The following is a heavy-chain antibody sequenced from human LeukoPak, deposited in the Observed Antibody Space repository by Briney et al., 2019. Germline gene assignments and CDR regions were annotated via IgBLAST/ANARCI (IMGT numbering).Heavy chain of an antibody. Sequence: GASVKVSCKASGYTFTSYYMHWVRQAPGQGLEWMGIINPSGGSTSYAQKFQGRVTMTRDTPTSTVYMELSSLRSEDTAVYYCARDLGGYSYGPYFDYWGQGTLVTVSS. CDR2: INPSGGST. CDR1: GYTFTSYY. V-gene: IGHV1-46*03. J-gene: IGHJ4*02. CDR3: ARDLGGYSYGPYFDY. D-gene: IGHD5-18*01.